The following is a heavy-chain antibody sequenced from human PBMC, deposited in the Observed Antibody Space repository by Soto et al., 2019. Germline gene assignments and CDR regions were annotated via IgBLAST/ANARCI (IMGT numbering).Heavy chain of an antibody. CDR3: ARRYSSAFDI. V-gene: IGHV4-59*08. D-gene: IGHD6-13*01. CDR1: GGSISSYY. Sequence: SETLSLTCTVSGGSISSYYWSWIRQPPGKRLEWIGYIYYSGSTNYNPSLKSRVTISVDTSKNQFSLKLSSVTAADTDVYYCARRYSSAFDIWGQGTMVTVSS. CDR2: IYYSGST. J-gene: IGHJ3*02.